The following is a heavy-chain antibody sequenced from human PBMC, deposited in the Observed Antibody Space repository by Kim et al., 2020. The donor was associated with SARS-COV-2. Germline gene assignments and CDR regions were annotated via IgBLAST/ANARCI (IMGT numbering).Heavy chain of an antibody. CDR3: ARGRASSGSDY. Sequence: ASVKVSCKASGYTFTNYTMHWVRQAPGQRLEWVGWINAGNGNTKYSQSFQNRVTITRDTSASTAYMEVSSLTSEDTAVYFCARGRASSGSDYWGQGTLVTVSS. D-gene: IGHD2-15*01. V-gene: IGHV1-3*01. CDR1: GYTFTNYT. J-gene: IGHJ4*02. CDR2: INAGNGNT.